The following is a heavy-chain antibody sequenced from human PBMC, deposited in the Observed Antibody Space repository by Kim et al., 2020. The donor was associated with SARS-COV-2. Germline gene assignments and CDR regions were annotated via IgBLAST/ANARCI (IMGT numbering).Heavy chain of an antibody. J-gene: IGHJ4*02. V-gene: IGHV3-11*05. D-gene: IGHD2-2*01. Sequence: RFTISRDNAKNSLYLQMNSLRAEDTAVFYCARARRGYCSSTSCSSRYFDYWGQGTLVTVSS. CDR3: ARARRGYCSSTSCSSRYFDY.